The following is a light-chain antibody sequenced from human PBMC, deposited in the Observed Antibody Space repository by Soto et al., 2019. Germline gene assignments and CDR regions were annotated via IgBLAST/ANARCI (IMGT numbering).Light chain of an antibody. J-gene: IGKJ1*01. CDR3: QQYDILPLT. Sequence: DIQMTQSPSSLSASVGGRVTITCQASQDISNYLSWYQYKPGKAPKLLIYDASNLEKGVPSRFSGSGSGTHFTLTISSLQPEDIATYYCQQYDILPLTFGQGTRVEIK. V-gene: IGKV1-33*01. CDR2: DAS. CDR1: QDISNY.